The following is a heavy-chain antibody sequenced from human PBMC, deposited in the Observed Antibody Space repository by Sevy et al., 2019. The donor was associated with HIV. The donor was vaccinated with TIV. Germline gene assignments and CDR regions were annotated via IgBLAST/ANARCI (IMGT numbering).Heavy chain of an antibody. Sequence: GGSLRLSCAASGFTFSIYAMTWVRQAPGKGLEWVSTISVSGGSTYYADSVKGRFTISRDNSKNTLYLQMNSLRAKDTAVYYCARAYCSGGSCYSLAYWGQGTLVTVSS. CDR2: ISVSGGST. D-gene: IGHD2-15*01. J-gene: IGHJ4*02. CDR3: ARAYCSGGSCYSLAY. V-gene: IGHV3-23*01. CDR1: GFTFSIYA.